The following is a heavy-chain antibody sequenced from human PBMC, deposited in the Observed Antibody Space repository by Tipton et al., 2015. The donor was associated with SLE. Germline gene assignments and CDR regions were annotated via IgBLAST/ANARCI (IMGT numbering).Heavy chain of an antibody. CDR3: ARDLTGTIGSAIYGMDV. CDR1: GDSFSSGSSS. V-gene: IGHV4-61*02. CDR2: IYNSGIT. J-gene: IGHJ6*02. Sequence: TLSLTCTVSGDSFSSGSSSWNWVRQPAGKGLEWIGLIYNSGITNYNPSLQSRGSISVDTSKNQFSLIASSVTAADTAVYYCARDLTGTIGSAIYGMDVWGQGTTVTVSS. D-gene: IGHD1-1*01.